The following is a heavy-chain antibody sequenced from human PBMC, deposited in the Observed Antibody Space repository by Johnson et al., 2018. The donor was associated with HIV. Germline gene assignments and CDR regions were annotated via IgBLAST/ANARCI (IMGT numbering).Heavy chain of an antibody. CDR3: ARVLRGQPRSPFDI. J-gene: IGHJ3*02. Sequence: QVQLVESGGGVVQPGRSLRLSCAASGFTFSLYAMHWVRQAPGKGLEWVAVISYDGSDKYYADSVKGRFTIARDNSKNRLDLQMNSLRAEDTAVYYCARVLRGQPRSPFDIWGQGTMVTVSS. V-gene: IGHV3-30*04. CDR2: ISYDGSDK. CDR1: GFTFSLYA. D-gene: IGHD4-23*01.